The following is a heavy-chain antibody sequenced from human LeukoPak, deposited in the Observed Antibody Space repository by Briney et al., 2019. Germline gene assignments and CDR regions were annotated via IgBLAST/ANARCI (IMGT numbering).Heavy chain of an antibody. CDR1: GGSISSYY. CDR3: ARDFYGSGSYYTYAFDI. V-gene: IGHV4-4*07. CDR2: IYTSGST. D-gene: IGHD3-10*01. Sequence: PSETLSLTRTVSGGSISSYYWSWIRQPAGKGLEWIGRIYTSGSTNYNPSLKSRVTMSVDTSKNQFSLKLSSVTAADTAVYYCARDFYGSGSYYTYAFDIWGQGTMVTVSS. J-gene: IGHJ3*02.